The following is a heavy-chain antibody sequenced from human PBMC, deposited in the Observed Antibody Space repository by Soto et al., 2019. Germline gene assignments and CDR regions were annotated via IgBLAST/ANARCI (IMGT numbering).Heavy chain of an antibody. D-gene: IGHD3-3*01. J-gene: IGHJ4*02. CDR2: ISGSGGSI. Sequence: PGGSLRLSCAASGFTFNNYGMNWVRQAPGKGLEWVSVISGSGGSIYYADSVKGRFTISRDNSKNTLFLQMNSLRAEDTAVYYCAKFDGYYGGYFDYWGQGTLVTVSS. CDR1: GFTFNNYG. V-gene: IGHV3-23*01. CDR3: AKFDGYYGGYFDY.